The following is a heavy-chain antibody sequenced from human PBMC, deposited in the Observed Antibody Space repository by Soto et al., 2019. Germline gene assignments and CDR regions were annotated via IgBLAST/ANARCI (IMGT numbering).Heavy chain of an antibody. V-gene: IGHV4-39*01. D-gene: IGHD4-17*01. J-gene: IGHJ4*02. CDR3: AVGGEDYGDYVLDY. CDR2: IYYSGST. Sequence: SQTLSLPCTVACCTISSSSYYWGWIRQPPGKGLEWIGSIYYSGSTYYNPSLKSRVTISVDTSKNQFSLKLSSVTAADTAVYYCAVGGEDYGDYVLDYWGQGTLVTVSS. CDR1: CCTISSSSYY.